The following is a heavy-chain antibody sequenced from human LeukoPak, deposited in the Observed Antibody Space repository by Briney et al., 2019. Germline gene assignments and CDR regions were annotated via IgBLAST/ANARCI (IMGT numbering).Heavy chain of an antibody. J-gene: IGHJ4*02. CDR2: INHSGST. D-gene: IGHD6-19*01. CDR3: ARLAVAGTDY. CDR1: GGSFSGYY. V-gene: IGHV4-34*01. Sequence: SETLSLTCAVYGGSFSGYYWSWIRQPPGKGLEWIGEINHSGSTNYNPSLKSRVTISVDTSKNQFSLKLSSVTAADTAVYYCARLAVAGTDYWGQGTLVTVSS.